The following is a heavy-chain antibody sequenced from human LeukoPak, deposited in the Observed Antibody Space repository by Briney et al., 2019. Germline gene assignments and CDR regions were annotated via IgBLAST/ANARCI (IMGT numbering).Heavy chain of an antibody. CDR1: GYTFTSYG. V-gene: IGHV1-18*01. CDR3: ARIKGRIAAAGYGLDV. D-gene: IGHD6-13*01. Sequence: ASVKVSCKASGYTFTSYGISWVRQAPGQGLEWMGWISACNGNTNYAQKFQGRVTMTTGTSTSTAYMELRSLRSDDTAVYYCARIKGRIAAAGYGLDVWGQGTTVTVS. J-gene: IGHJ6*02. CDR2: ISACNGNT.